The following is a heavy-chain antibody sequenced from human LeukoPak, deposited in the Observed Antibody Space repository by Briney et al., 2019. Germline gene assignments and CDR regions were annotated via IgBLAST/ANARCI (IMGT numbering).Heavy chain of an antibody. D-gene: IGHD1-26*01. CDR1: GFTFSNAC. CDR2: IKTKTDGGTT. J-gene: IGHJ4*02. V-gene: IGHV3-15*01. Sequence: GGSLRLSCAASGFTFSNACMSWVRQAPGKGLEWVGHIKTKTDGGTTDYAAPVKGRFTISRDDSKNTLYLQMNSLKTEDTAVYYCAREWELLDYWGQGTLVTVSS. CDR3: AREWELLDY.